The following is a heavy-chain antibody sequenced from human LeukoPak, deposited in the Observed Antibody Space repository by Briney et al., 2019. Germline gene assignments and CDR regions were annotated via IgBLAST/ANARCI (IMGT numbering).Heavy chain of an antibody. CDR3: AKVITYDSSGYYRHPDY. CDR2: ISYDTNIK. Sequence: GGSLRLSCAASGFTFRSYGMHWVRQAPGKGLEWVAVISYDTNIKSYADSVKGRFTISRDNSKNTLYLQMNSLRAEDTAVYYCAKVITYDSSGYYRHPDYWGQGTLVTVSS. J-gene: IGHJ4*02. D-gene: IGHD3-22*01. CDR1: GFTFRSYG. V-gene: IGHV3-30*18.